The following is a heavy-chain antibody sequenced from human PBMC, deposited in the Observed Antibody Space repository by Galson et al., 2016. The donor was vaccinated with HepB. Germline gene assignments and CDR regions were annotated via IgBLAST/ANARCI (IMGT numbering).Heavy chain of an antibody. J-gene: IGHJ4*02. Sequence: SLRLSCAASGFSFSTSGMSWVRQAPGRGLEWVSGITRSGDAPHYADFVKGRFTISRDNSKNTLYLYMNNLTAGDTAIYYCGKHGGFDYWGQGALVTVSS. D-gene: IGHD3-16*01. CDR2: ITRSGDAP. CDR1: GFSFSTSG. V-gene: IGHV3-23*01. CDR3: GKHGGFDY.